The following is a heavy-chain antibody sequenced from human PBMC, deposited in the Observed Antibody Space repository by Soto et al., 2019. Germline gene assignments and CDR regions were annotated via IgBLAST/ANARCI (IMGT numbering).Heavy chain of an antibody. CDR2: LGGSGDST. CDR3: GKRSDQSKVWGALDI. CDR1: GFTFRSYA. J-gene: IGHJ3*02. Sequence: EVQLLESGGGLVQPGGSLRVSCAASGFTFRSYAMCWVRQAPRKGLEWLLCLGGSGDSTYYADSVKGRFTISRDNSKNTVDLQMNSLRADETTVSYCGKRSDQSKVWGALDICGQRAMVTVSS. D-gene: IGHD7-27*01. V-gene: IGHV3-23*01.